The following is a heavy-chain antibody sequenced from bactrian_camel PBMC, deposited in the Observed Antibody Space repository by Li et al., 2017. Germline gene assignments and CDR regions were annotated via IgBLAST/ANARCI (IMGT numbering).Heavy chain of an antibody. CDR1: PNTISHYV. V-gene: IGHV3S31*01. CDR2: HYTGTATT. D-gene: IGHD2*01. Sequence: DVQLVESGGESVQTGGSLTLSCTTSPNTISHYVMGWFRQTPGKERAAVAAHYTGTATTYVADSVKGRFAISEDKDKNVLYLQMNSLQPEDTAMYYCAADRVGVAFGGNCQGPDYNHAGQGTQVTVS. J-gene: IGHJ4*01.